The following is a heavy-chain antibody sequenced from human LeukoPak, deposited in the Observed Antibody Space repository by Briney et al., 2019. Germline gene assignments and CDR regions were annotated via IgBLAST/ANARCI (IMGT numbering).Heavy chain of an antibody. CDR3: ARCPTTSGGSCYSYFDY. CDR2: ISAYNGNT. J-gene: IGHJ4*02. V-gene: IGHV1-18*04. CDR1: GYTFTSYG. Sequence: ASVKVSCKASGYTFTSYGISWVRQAPGQGLEWMGWISAYNGNTNYAQKLQGRVTMTTDTSTSTAYMELRSLRSDDTAVYYCARCPTTSGGSCYSYFDYWGQGTLVIVSS. D-gene: IGHD2-15*01.